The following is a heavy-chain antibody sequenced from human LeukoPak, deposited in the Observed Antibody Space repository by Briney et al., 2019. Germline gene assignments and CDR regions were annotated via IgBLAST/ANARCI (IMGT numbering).Heavy chain of an antibody. CDR3: AKDGDAAIVAGGDFDY. V-gene: IGHV3-9*01. CDR2: ISWNSGSI. CDR1: GFTFDDYA. J-gene: IGHJ4*02. D-gene: IGHD2-15*01. Sequence: PGGSLRLSCAASGFTFDDYAMHWVRQAPGKGLEWVSGISWNSGSIGYADSVKGRFTISRDDAKNSLYLQMNSLRAEDTALYYCAKDGDAAIVAGGDFDYWGQGTLVTVSS.